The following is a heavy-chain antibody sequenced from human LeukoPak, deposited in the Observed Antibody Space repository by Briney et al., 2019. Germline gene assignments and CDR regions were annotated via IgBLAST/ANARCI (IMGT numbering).Heavy chain of an antibody. CDR2: ISSSSSYI. V-gene: IGHV3-21*01. CDR1: GFTFSSYS. Sequence: GGSLRLSCAASGFTFSSYSMNWVRQAPGKGLEWVSSISSSSSYIYYADSVKGRFTISRDNAKNSLYLQMNSLRAEDTAVYYCARDRGGYGDYHFDYWGQRTLVTVSS. D-gene: IGHD4-17*01. J-gene: IGHJ4*02. CDR3: ARDRGGYGDYHFDY.